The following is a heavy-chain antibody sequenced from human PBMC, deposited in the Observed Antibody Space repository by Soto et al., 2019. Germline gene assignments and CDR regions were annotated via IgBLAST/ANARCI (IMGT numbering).Heavy chain of an antibody. V-gene: IGHV3-30*18. CDR3: AKGGRQWLVTSDFNY. CDR2: VSHDGRNT. D-gene: IGHD6-19*01. CDR1: GFTFSDYA. J-gene: IGHJ4*02. Sequence: VQLVESGGGVVQPGRSLRRSCAASGFTFSDYAMHWVRQAPGKGLEWVAVVSHDGRNTHYADSVKGRFTISRDSSKNTVSLEITSLRAEDTAVYYCAKGGRQWLVTSDFNYWGQGALVTVSS.